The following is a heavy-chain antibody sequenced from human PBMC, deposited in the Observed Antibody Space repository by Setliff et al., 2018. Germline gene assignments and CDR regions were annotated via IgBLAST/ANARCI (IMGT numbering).Heavy chain of an antibody. CDR3: ARASSGWYSAYYYYMDV. V-gene: IGHV4-61*02. CDR1: GDSISRAMYY. J-gene: IGHJ6*03. Sequence: PSETLSLTCTVSGDSISRAMYYWSWLRQSAGKGLECIGRIYTDGSTKYNPSLNSRVTLLIDTAKNQISLRLSSVTAADTAVYYCARASSGWYSAYYYYMDVWGKGTTVTVSS. D-gene: IGHD6-19*01. CDR2: IYTDGST.